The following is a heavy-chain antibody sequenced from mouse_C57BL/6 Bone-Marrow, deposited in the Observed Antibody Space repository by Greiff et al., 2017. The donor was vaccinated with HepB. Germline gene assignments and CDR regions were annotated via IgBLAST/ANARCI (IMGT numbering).Heavy chain of an antibody. CDR3: VRRYDGYWGLRRRGFAY. CDR1: GFSFNTYA. V-gene: IGHV10-1*01. Sequence: EVQLVESGGGLVQPKGSLKLSCAASGFSFNTYAMNWVRQAPGKGLEWVARIRSKSNNYATYYADSVKDRFTISRDDSESMLYLQMNNLKTEDTAMYYCVRRYDGYWGLRRRGFAYWGQGTLVTVSA. J-gene: IGHJ3*01. CDR2: IRSKSNNYAT. D-gene: IGHD2-3*01.